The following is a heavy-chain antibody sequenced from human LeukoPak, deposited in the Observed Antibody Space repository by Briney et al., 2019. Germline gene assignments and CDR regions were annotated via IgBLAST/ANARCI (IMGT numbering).Heavy chain of an antibody. V-gene: IGHV4-30-2*01. CDR2: IYHSGST. CDR3: ARVDGGSGSLDY. Sequence: SETLSLTCTVSGGSISSSSYSWSWIRQPPGKGLEWIGYIYHSGSTYYNPSLKSRVTISVDRSKNQFSLKLSSVTAADTAVYYCARVDGGSGSLDYWGQGTLVTVSS. D-gene: IGHD3-10*01. J-gene: IGHJ4*02. CDR1: GGSISSSSYS.